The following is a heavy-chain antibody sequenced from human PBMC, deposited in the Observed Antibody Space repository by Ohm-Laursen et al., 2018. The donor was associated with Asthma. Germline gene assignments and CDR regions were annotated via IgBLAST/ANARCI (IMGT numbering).Heavy chain of an antibody. CDR1: GYTFTGYY. J-gene: IGHJ4*02. Sequence: ASVKVSCKASGYTFTGYYMHWVRQAPGQGLEWMGRINPNSGGTNYTQKFQGRVTITRDTSASTAYMELSSLRSEDTAMYYCAKVKYSSSFDYWGQGTLVSVSS. V-gene: IGHV1-2*06. CDR3: AKVKYSSSFDY. D-gene: IGHD6-13*01. CDR2: INPNSGGT.